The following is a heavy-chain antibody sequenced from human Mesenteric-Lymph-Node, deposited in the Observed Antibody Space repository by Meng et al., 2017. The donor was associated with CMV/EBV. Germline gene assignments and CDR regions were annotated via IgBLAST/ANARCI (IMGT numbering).Heavy chain of an antibody. V-gene: IGHV3-23*03. CDR3: AKVRLRDHIVQLPAATLGYYYYAMDV. CDR2: IFSGGSIT. Sequence: GGSLRLSCAASGFTFSSYAMSWVRQAPGKGLEWVSVIFSGGSITYSADSVKGRFTISRDNSKNTLYLQMNSLRAEDTAVYYCAKVRLRDHIVQLPAATLGYYYYAMDVWGQGTTVTVSS. CDR1: GFTFSSYA. J-gene: IGHJ6*02. D-gene: IGHD2-2*01.